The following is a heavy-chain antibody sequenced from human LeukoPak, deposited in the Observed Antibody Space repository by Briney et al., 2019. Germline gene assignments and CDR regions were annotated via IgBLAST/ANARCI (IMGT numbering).Heavy chain of an antibody. Sequence: GGSLRLSCAASGFTFSSYWMHWVRHAPGKGLVWVSRINSDGSSTSYADSVKGRFTISRDNAKNTLYLQMNSLRAEDTAVYYCARERVVVTAIEDCYYGMDVWGQGTTVTVSS. CDR3: ARERVVVTAIEDCYYGMDV. J-gene: IGHJ6*02. CDR1: GFTFSSYW. CDR2: INSDGSST. D-gene: IGHD2-21*02. V-gene: IGHV3-74*01.